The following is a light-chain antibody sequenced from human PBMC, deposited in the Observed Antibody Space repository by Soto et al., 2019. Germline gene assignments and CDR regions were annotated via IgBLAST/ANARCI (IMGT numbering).Light chain of an antibody. CDR3: QQYGTSPPRT. CDR2: GAS. V-gene: IGKV3-20*01. CDR1: QSVSSSY. J-gene: IGKJ1*01. Sequence: IVLTQSPGTLSLSPGERATLSCRASQSVSSSYLAWYQQKPGQAPRLLIYGASSRATGIPDRFSGSGSGTDLTLTISRPEPEDFAVYYCQQYGTSPPRTFGEGTKVEIK.